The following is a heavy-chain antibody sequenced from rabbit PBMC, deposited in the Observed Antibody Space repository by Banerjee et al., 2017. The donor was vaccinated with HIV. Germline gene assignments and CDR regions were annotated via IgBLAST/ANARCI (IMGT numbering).Heavy chain of an antibody. CDR3: ARFFSDTCGYYDL. J-gene: IGHJ3*01. D-gene: IGHD1-1*01. Sequence: QSLEESGGGLVKPGGTLTLTCKASGFDFSSYYYMCWVRQAPGKGLEWIACIYAGSSGSADYASWVNGRFTISDHNAQNTLYLQLNSLTAADTATYFCARFFSDTCGYYDLWGQGTLVTVS. CDR2: IYAGSSGSA. V-gene: IGHV1S43*01. CDR1: GFDFSSYYY.